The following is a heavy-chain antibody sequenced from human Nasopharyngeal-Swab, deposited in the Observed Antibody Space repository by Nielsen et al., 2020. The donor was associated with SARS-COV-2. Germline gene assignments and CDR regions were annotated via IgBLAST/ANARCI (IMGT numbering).Heavy chain of an antibody. V-gene: IGHV5-51*01. CDR2: IYPGDSDT. D-gene: IGHD3-10*01. Sequence: VRQMPGKGLEWMGIIYPGDSDTRYSPSFQGQVTISADKSISTAYLQWSSLKAPDTAMYYCAGTMVQGVISYYYYGMDVWGQGTTVTVSS. CDR3: AGTMVQGVISYYYYGMDV. J-gene: IGHJ6*02.